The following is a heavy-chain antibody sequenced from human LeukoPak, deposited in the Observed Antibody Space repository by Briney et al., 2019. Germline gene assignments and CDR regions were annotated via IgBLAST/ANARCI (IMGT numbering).Heavy chain of an antibody. J-gene: IGHJ5*02. CDR2: IIPIFGTA. D-gene: IGHD6-13*01. V-gene: IGHV1-69*13. Sequence: SVKVSCKASGYTFTSYAMHWVRQAPGQRLEWMGGIIPIFGTANYAQKFQGRVTITADESTSTAYMELSSLRSEDTAVYYCARARIAANANWFDPWGQGTLVTVSS. CDR3: ARARIAANANWFDP. CDR1: GYTFTSYA.